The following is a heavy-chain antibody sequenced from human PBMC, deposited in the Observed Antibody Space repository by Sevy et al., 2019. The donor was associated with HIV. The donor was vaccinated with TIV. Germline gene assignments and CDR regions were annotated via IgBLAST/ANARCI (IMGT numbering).Heavy chain of an antibody. V-gene: IGHV4-39*01. Sequence: SETLSLTCTVSGGSISSSSYYWGWIRQPPGKGLEWIGSIYYSGSTYYNPSLKSRVTISVDTSKNQFSLKLSSVTAADTAVYYCARHLPHAPRVVTLRYFDYWGQGTLVTVSS. CDR3: ARHLPHAPRVVTLRYFDY. CDR1: GGSISSSSYY. D-gene: IGHD3-3*01. J-gene: IGHJ4*02. CDR2: IYYSGST.